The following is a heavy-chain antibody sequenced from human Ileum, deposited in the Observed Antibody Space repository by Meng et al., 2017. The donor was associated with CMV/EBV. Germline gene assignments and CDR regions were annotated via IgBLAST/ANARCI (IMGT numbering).Heavy chain of an antibody. J-gene: IGHJ4*02. V-gene: IGHV3-30-3*01. CDR3: ARPDYYDTRGYYVY. CDR1: GFNFSHYA. Sequence: SGFNFSHYAMPWVLQAPGKGLEGLGRISYDGGNEYYAVSVKGRFTISRDNSKNTLYLQMNSLKAEDTAVYYCARPDYYDTRGYYVYWGQGTLVTVSS. D-gene: IGHD3-22*01. CDR2: ISYDGGNE.